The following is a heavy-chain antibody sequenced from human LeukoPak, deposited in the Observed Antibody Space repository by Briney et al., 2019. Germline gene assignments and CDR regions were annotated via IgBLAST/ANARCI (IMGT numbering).Heavy chain of an antibody. Sequence: PSETLSLTCTVSGGSITSYHWSWIRQPAGKGLEWIGRIYSSGSTNYNSSLKSRVTMSVDTSKSLFSLKVTSVTAADTAVYYCARQRPHVAGEAFDIWGQGTMVTVSS. CDR2: IYSSGST. J-gene: IGHJ3*02. V-gene: IGHV4-4*07. CDR3: ARQRPHVAGEAFDI. CDR1: GGSITSYH. D-gene: IGHD3-10*01.